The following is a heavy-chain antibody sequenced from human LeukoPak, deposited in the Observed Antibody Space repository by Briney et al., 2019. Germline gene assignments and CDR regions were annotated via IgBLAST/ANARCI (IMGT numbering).Heavy chain of an antibody. V-gene: IGHV1-69*05. CDR3: ARGILEWADAFHI. J-gene: IGHJ3*02. Sequence: ASVKVSCKASGGTFSNYAISWVRQAPGQGLEWLGGIIPSFRTANCAQRFQGRVTITTDESTSTAYMELSSLRSDDTAVYYCARGILEWADAFHIWGQGTMVTVSS. D-gene: IGHD3-3*01. CDR1: GGTFSNYA. CDR2: IIPSFRTA.